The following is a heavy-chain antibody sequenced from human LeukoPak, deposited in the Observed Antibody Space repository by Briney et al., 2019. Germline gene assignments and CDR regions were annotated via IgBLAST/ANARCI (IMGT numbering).Heavy chain of an antibody. D-gene: IGHD2-15*01. CDR3: ARGDDCSGGSCYPSAFDY. CDR1: GFTFSSYA. CDR2: ISYDGSNK. V-gene: IGHV3-30-3*01. J-gene: IGHJ4*02. Sequence: GGSLRLSCAASGFTFSSYAMHWVRQAPGKGLEWVAVISYDGSNKYYADSVKGRFTISRDNSKNTLYLQMNSLRAEDTAVYYCARGDDCSGGSCYPSAFDYWGQGTLVTVSS.